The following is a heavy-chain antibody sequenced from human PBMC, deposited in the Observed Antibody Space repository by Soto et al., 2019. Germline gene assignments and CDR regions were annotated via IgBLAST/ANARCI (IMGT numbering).Heavy chain of an antibody. D-gene: IGHD3-10*01. V-gene: IGHV1-3*01. Sequence: ASVQLSCKASGYTFTSYAMHWVRQAPGQRLEWMGWINAGNGNTKYSQKFQGRVTITRDTSATTAYMELSSLRSEDTAVYYCAIRRSLSHYNSYHSDVMAFRGQRPTVTVSS. J-gene: IGHJ6*02. CDR2: INAGNGNT. CDR3: AIRRSLSHYNSYHSDVMAF. CDR1: GYTFTSYA.